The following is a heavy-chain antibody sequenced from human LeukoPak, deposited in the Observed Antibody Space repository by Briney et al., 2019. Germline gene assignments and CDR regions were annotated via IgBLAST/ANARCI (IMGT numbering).Heavy chain of an antibody. V-gene: IGHV4-34*01. CDR1: GGSFSGYY. D-gene: IGHD2-15*01. Sequence: SETLSLTCAVYGGSFSGYYWSWIRQPPGKGLEWIGEINHSGSTNYNPSLKSRVTRSVDTSKNQFSLKLSSVTAADTAVYYCARGQGDCSGGSCYLFDYWGQGTLVTVSS. J-gene: IGHJ4*02. CDR2: INHSGST. CDR3: ARGQGDCSGGSCYLFDY.